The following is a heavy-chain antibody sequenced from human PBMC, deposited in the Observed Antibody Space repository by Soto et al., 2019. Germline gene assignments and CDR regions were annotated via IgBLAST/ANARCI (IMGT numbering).Heavy chain of an antibody. V-gene: IGHV3-7*01. D-gene: IGHD2-15*01. CDR3: VRELSTGSGLAY. Sequence: GGSLRLSCAASGFSFRAYWMTWVRQAPGKGLDWVANIKQDGSEKYYLDSLKGRFTISRDNAKNSLYLQMNSLRAEDTGAYYSVRELSTGSGLAYWGLVSLVTVSS. J-gene: IGHJ4*02. CDR2: IKQDGSEK. CDR1: GFSFRAYW.